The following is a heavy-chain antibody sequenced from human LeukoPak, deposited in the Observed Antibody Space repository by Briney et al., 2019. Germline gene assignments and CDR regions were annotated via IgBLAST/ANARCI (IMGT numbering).Heavy chain of an antibody. CDR2: IIPIFGTA. Sequence: SVKVSCKASGGTFSSYAISWVRQAPGQGLGWMGRIIPIFGTANYAQKFQGRVTITTDESTSTAYMELSSLRSEDTAVYYCASSSSEHYYYYMDVWGKGTTVTVSS. CDR3: ASSSSEHYYYYMDV. V-gene: IGHV1-69*05. CDR1: GGTFSSYA. J-gene: IGHJ6*03. D-gene: IGHD6-6*01.